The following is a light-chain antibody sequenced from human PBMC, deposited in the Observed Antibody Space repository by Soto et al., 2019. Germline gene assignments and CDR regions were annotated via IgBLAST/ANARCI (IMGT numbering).Light chain of an antibody. Sequence: DVQMTQSPSSLSAFVVDRVTITCRASQGIAPYLAWFQQKPGKVPKLLIYATSTLQSGVPSRFSGSGSGTDFTLTISSLQPEDVATYYCQKYITAPLTFGGGTKVEIK. V-gene: IGKV1-27*01. J-gene: IGKJ4*01. CDR1: QGIAPY. CDR2: ATS. CDR3: QKYITAPLT.